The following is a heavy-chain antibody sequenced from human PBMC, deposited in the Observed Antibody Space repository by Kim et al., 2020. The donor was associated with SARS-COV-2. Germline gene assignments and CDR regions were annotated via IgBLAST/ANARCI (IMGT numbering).Heavy chain of an antibody. Sequence: ASVKVSCKASGYTFTTYDISWVRQAPGQGLEWMGWISGYNGDTNYAQNLQGRVTMTTDTSTSTAYMELRSLRSGDTAVYYCARQILVGDSGYGIRYFDYWGQGTLVTVSS. CDR2: ISGYNGDT. D-gene: IGHD3-22*01. CDR1: GYTFTTYD. J-gene: IGHJ4*02. V-gene: IGHV1-18*04. CDR3: ARQILVGDSGYGIRYFDY.